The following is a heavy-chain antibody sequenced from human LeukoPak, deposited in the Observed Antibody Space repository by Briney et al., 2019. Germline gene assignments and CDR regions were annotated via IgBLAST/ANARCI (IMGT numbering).Heavy chain of an antibody. D-gene: IGHD2-2*01. CDR3: DKHLSSITSCPNY. Sequence: GESLKISCKGSGYSFSSYWIAWVRQMPGKGLEWMGIIYPRDSRTTYSPSFQGQVTISVDKSISTAHLQWRRLKALDVAIYYCDKHLSSITSCPNYWGPGTLVTVSS. V-gene: IGHV5-51*01. J-gene: IGHJ4*02. CDR2: IYPRDSRT. CDR1: GYSFSSYW.